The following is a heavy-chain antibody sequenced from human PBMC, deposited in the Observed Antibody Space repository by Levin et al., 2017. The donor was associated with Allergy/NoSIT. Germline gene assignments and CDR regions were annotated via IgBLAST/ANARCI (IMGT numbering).Heavy chain of an antibody. J-gene: IGHJ4*02. CDR1: GFSLSTSAVG. D-gene: IGHD3-16*02. CDR2: IYWDDDK. Sequence: SGPTLVKPTQTLTLTCTFSGFSLSTSAVGVGWIRQPPGKALEWLALIYWDDDKRYSPSLKSRLTITKDTSKNQVVLTMNDMDPVDTATYYCAHRTNPPPVIKTPGLCDCWGQGTLVTVSS. CDR3: AHRTNPPPVIKTPGLCDC. V-gene: IGHV2-5*02.